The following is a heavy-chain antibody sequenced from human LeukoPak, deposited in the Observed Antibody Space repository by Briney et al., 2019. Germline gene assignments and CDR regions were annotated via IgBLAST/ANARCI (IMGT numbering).Heavy chain of an antibody. V-gene: IGHV4-4*07. Sequence: TSETLSLTCTVSGGSISSYYWSWIRQPGGKGLEWIGRIYTSGSTNYNPSLKSRVTMSVDTSKNQFSLKLSSVTAADTAVYYCASSESYYYGLGGMDVWGQGTTVTVSS. J-gene: IGHJ6*02. CDR3: ASSESYYYGLGGMDV. CDR1: GGSISSYY. CDR2: IYTSGST. D-gene: IGHD3-10*01.